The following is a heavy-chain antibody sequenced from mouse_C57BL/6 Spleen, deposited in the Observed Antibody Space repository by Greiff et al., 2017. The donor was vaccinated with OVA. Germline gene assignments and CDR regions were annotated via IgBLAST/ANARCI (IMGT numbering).Heavy chain of an antibody. CDR1: GYAFSSSW. D-gene: IGHD1-1*01. J-gene: IGHJ2*01. V-gene: IGHV1-82*01. Sequence: VQLVESGPELVKPGASVKISCKASGYAFSSSWMNWVKQRPGKGLEWIRRIYPGDGDTNYNGKFKGKATLTADKSSSTAYMQLSSLTSEDSAVYFCARAGDYYGYFDDWGQGTTLTVSS. CDR3: ARAGDYYGYFDD. CDR2: IYPGDGDT.